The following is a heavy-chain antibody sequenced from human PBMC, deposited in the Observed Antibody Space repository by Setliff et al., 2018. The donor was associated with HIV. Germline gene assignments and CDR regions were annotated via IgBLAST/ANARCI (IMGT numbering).Heavy chain of an antibody. CDR2: MHTSGST. J-gene: IGHJ5*02. Sequence: SETLSLTCTVSGGSISFGCYYWSWIRQPAGKGLEWIGRMHTSGSTSYSPSLKSRITISVDRSKNLFSLKLISVTAADQGVYYCARVPVAGANWFDPWGLGTLVTVSS. CDR1: GGSISFGCYY. V-gene: IGHV4-61*02. CDR3: ARVPVAGANWFDP. D-gene: IGHD2-21*01.